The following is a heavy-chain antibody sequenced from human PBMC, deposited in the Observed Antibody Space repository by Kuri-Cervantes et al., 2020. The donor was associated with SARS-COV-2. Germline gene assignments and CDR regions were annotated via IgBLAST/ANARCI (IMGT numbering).Heavy chain of an antibody. V-gene: IGHV3-30*18. CDR3: AKVRVARYTYGYGFDY. Sequence: GGSLRLSCAASGLRFSTHGMHSVRQAPGKWLEWVAVISHDGARTHYADSVRGRFTVSRDTSKNTLFLQMNSVSAEDTAVYYCAKVRVARYTYGYGFDYWGQGTLVTVSS. J-gene: IGHJ4*02. D-gene: IGHD5-18*01. CDR1: GLRFSTHG. CDR2: ISHDGART.